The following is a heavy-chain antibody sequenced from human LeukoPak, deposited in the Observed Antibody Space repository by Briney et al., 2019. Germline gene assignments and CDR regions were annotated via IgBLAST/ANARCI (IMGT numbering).Heavy chain of an antibody. J-gene: IGHJ4*02. CDR1: GGTFSSYA. V-gene: IGHV1-69*05. D-gene: IGHD3-3*01. Sequence: SVKVSCKASGGTFSSYAISWVRQAPGQGLEWIGGIIPIFGTANYAQKFQGRVTITTDESTSTAYMELSSLRSEDTAVYYCARKSPFGSGYYTADYFDYWGQGTLVTVSS. CDR3: ARKSPFGSGYYTADYFDY. CDR2: IIPIFGTA.